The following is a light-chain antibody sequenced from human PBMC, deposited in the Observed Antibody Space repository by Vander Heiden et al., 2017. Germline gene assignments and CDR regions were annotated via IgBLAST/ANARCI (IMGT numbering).Light chain of an antibody. CDR3: QSYDSSLSGSVV. J-gene: IGLJ2*01. V-gene: IGLV1-40*01. CDR2: GNS. Sequence: QSLLPQPPSVSGAPGQMVTISCTWTSSNIGEGYDVHWYQQLPGTAPKLLIYGNSNRPSGVPDRFSGSKSGTSASMAITGLQAEDEADYYCQSYDSSLSGSVVFGGGTKLTVL. CDR1: SSNIGEGYD.